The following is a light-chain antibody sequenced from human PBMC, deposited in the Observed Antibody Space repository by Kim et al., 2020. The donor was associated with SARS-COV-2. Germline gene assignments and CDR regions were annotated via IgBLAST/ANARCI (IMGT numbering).Light chain of an antibody. Sequence: SSELTQDPAVSVALGQTVRITCQGDSLRSYYAIWYQQKPGQAPVLVIYGKNNRPSGIPDRFSGSSSGNTASLTITGAQAEDEADYYCNSRDSSGNHHVVFGGGTKLTVL. CDR3: NSRDSSGNHHVV. CDR2: GKN. CDR1: SLRSYY. V-gene: IGLV3-19*01. J-gene: IGLJ2*01.